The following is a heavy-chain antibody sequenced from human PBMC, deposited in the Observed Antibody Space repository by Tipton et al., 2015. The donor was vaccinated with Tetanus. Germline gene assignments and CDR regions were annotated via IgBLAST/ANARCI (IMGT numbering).Heavy chain of an antibody. CDR2: INHSGST. Sequence: TLSLTCAVYGGSFSGYYWSWIRQPPGKGLEWIGEINHSGSTNYNPSLKSRVTISVDTSKNQFSLKLSSVTAADTAVYYCARAGGIVVVVAAINWFDPWGQGTLVTVSS. D-gene: IGHD2-15*01. J-gene: IGHJ5*02. V-gene: IGHV4-34*01. CDR1: GGSFSGYY. CDR3: ARAGGIVVVVAAINWFDP.